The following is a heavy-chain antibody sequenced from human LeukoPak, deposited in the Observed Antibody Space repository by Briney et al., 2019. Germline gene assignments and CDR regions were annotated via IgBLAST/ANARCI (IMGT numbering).Heavy chain of an antibody. D-gene: IGHD2-2*01. V-gene: IGHV4-39*01. CDR2: IYYSGNT. J-gene: IGHJ5*02. CDR1: GGSISSSSYY. CDR3: ARRLYCSSTSCYGWFDP. Sequence: SETLSLSCTVSGGSISSSSYYWGWIRQPPGKGLEWIGSIYYSGNTYYNPSLRSRVTISVDTSKNQFSLKLSSVTAADTAVYYCARRLYCSSTSCYGWFDPWGQGTLVTVSS.